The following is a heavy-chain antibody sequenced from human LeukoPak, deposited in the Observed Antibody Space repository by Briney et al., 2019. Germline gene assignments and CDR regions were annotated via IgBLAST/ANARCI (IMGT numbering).Heavy chain of an antibody. Sequence: SQTLSLTCTVPGGSISSGDYYSSWIRQPPGKGLEWIGYIYYSGSTYYNPSLKSRVTISVDTSKNQFSLKLSSVTAADTAVYYYARVASSPPYYYYYYMDVWGKGTTVTVSS. J-gene: IGHJ6*03. CDR3: ARVASSPPYYYYYYMDV. CDR2: IYYSGST. V-gene: IGHV4-30-4*08. CDR1: GGSISSGDYY.